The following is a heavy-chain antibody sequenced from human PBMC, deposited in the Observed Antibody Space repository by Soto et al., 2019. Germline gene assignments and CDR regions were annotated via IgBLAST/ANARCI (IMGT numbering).Heavy chain of an antibody. J-gene: IGHJ6*02. V-gene: IGHV3-48*03. CDR1: GFTFSRYE. Sequence: EVQLVESGGGLVQAGGSLRLFCAVSGFTFSRYEMNWVRQAPGKGLEWVSYIGTSGKTIYYADSVRGRFTISRDNAKKSLYLQLNRLRAEDTACYYCAGYPGIYRGYFYYGFDVWGQGTTVTVSS. D-gene: IGHD3-22*01. CDR2: IGTSGKTI. CDR3: AGYPGIYRGYFYYGFDV.